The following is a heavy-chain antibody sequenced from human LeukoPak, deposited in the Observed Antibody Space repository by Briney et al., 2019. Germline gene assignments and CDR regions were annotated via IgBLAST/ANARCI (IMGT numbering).Heavy chain of an antibody. V-gene: IGHV1-8*03. J-gene: IGHJ5*02. CDR3: ARDRRERWFDP. D-gene: IGHD1-26*01. Sequence: ASVKVSCKASGYTFTSYDINWVRQATGQGLEWMGWMNPNSGNTGYAQKFRGRVTITRNTSISTAYMELSSLRSEDTAVYYCARDRRERWFDPWGQGTLVTVSS. CDR1: GYTFTSYD. CDR2: MNPNSGNT.